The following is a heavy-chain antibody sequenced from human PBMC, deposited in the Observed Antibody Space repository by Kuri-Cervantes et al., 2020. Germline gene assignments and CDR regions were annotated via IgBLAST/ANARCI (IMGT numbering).Heavy chain of an antibody. V-gene: IGHV3-21*01. CDR2: ISSSSYT. CDR3: ARVELSPYYYYYYGMDV. J-gene: IGHJ6*02. D-gene: IGHD1-26*01. Sequence: WGSLRLSCAASGFTFSSYSMTWVRQAPGKGLEWVSSISSSSYTYYADSVKGRFPISRDNSKNTLYLQMNSLRAEDTAVYSCARVELSPYYYYYYGMDVWGQGTTVTVSS. CDR1: GFTFSSYS.